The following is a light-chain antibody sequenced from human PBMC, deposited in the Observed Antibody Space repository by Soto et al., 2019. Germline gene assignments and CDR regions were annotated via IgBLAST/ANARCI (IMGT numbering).Light chain of an antibody. J-gene: IGLJ3*02. V-gene: IGLV2-14*01. CDR3: SSYTTSNTQV. Sequence: QSALTQPASVSGPPGQSITISCTGTSSDVGTYNYVSWYQHRPGKAPKLMIYDVSYRPSGVSNRFSGSKSANTASLTISGLQAEDEADYYCSSYTTSNTQVFGGGTQLTVL. CDR1: SSDVGTYNY. CDR2: DVS.